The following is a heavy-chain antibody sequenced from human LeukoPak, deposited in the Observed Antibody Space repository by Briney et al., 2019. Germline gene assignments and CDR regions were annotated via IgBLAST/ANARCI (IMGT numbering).Heavy chain of an antibody. J-gene: IGHJ3*02. CDR2: IKQDRSEK. CDR3: AKEYDILTGYYAFDI. Sequence: PGGSLRLSCAASGFTFSNYWMSWVRQAPGKGLEWVANIKQDRSEKYYVDSVKGRFTISRDNAKNSLYLQMNSLRAEDTAVYYCAKEYDILTGYYAFDIWGQGTMVTVSS. D-gene: IGHD3-9*01. CDR1: GFTFSNYW. V-gene: IGHV3-7*01.